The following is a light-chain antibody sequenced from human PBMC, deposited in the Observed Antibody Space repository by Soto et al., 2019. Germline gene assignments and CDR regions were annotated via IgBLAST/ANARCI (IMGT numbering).Light chain of an antibody. CDR1: QSISSSY. CDR3: QQRSNWPLT. Sequence: EVVLTQSPATLSLSPGEGATLSCRVSQSISSSYLSWYQQRPGQAPRLLIYDASNRATGIPARFSGSGSGTDFTLTISSLEPEDFAVYYCQQRSNWPLTFGGGTKVDIK. V-gene: IGKV3-11*01. J-gene: IGKJ4*01. CDR2: DAS.